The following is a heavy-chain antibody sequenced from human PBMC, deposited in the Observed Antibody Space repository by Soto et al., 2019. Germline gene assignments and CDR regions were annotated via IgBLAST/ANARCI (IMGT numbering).Heavy chain of an antibody. D-gene: IGHD6-19*01. CDR3: ARMYSSGSGGFHP. J-gene: IGHJ5*02. Sequence: QIELQESGPGLVKPSQTLSLTCFVSGYFIGAGGYYWSWIRHHPGKGLEWIGSFYSSGSIIYNPSLRSRVSINGDMSTKQFSMSLTSVTAADTARYYCARMYSSGSGGFHPWGQGTLVTVSS. V-gene: IGHV4-31*03. CDR1: GYFIGAGGYY. CDR2: FYSSGSI.